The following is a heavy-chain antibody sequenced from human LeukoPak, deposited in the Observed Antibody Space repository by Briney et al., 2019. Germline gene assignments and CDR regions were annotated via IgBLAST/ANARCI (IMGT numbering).Heavy chain of an antibody. D-gene: IGHD1-26*01. CDR2: TRNKANSYTT. V-gene: IGHV3-72*01. CDR1: GFTFSDHY. J-gene: IGHJ4*02. CDR3: ARDRGGSYYGY. Sequence: GGSLRLSCAASGFTFSDHYMDWVRQAPGKGLEWVGRTRNKANSYTTEYAASVKGRFTISRDDSKNSLYLQMNSLKTEDTAVYYCARDRGGSYYGYWGQGTLVTVSS.